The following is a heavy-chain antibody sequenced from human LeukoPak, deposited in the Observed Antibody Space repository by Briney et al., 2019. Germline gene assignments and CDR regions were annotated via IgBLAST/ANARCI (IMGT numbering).Heavy chain of an antibody. CDR1: GFTFSSYW. V-gene: IGHV3-7*03. CDR3: ARGGPYCSGGSCAVRY. D-gene: IGHD2-15*01. CDR2: IKQDGSEK. Sequence: GGPLRLSCAASGFTFSSYWMSWVRQAPGKGLEWVANIKQDGSEKYYVDSVKGRFTISRDNAKNSLYLQMNSLRAEDTAVYYCARGGPYCSGGSCAVRYWGQGTLVTVSS. J-gene: IGHJ4*02.